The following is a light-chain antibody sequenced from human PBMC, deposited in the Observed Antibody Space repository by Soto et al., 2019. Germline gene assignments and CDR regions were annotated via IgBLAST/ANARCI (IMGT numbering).Light chain of an antibody. CDR3: QQYNNWPWT. Sequence: EIVMTQSPSTLSVSPGGRATLSCRASQSISDTLAWYQQKPGQAPRLLIYSASRRATGFPGRFSGSGSGTDFTLTISSLQSEDLEVYYCQQYNNWPWTFGQGTKVDIK. J-gene: IGKJ1*01. V-gene: IGKV3-15*01. CDR2: SAS. CDR1: QSISDT.